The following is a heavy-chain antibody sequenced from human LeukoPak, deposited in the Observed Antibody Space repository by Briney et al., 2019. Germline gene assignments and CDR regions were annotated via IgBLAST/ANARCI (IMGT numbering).Heavy chain of an antibody. CDR2: IYYSGST. D-gene: IGHD5-24*01. V-gene: IGHV4-59*08. CDR1: GDSISGNY. Sequence: SETLSLTCTVSGDSISGNYWTWIRQPPGKGLEWIGYIYYSGSTNYNASLKSRVTISVDTSKNQFSLKLSSVTAADTAVCYCARLGDGDNLRYFDYWGQGTLVTVSS. J-gene: IGHJ4*02. CDR3: ARLGDGDNLRYFDY.